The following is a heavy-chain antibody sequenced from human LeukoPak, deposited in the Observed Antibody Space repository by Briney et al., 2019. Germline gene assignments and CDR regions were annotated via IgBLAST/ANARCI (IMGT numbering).Heavy chain of an antibody. CDR3: ARGSRGYSYGYAPTFDY. D-gene: IGHD5-18*01. J-gene: IGHJ4*02. CDR2: IYTSGST. CDR1: GGSISSYY. V-gene: IGHV4-4*07. Sequence: SETLSLTCTVSGGSISSYYWSWIRQPAGKGLEWIGRIYTSGSTNYNPSLKSRVTMSVDTSKNQFSLKLSSVTAADTAVYYCARGSRGYSYGYAPTFDYWGQGTLVTVSS.